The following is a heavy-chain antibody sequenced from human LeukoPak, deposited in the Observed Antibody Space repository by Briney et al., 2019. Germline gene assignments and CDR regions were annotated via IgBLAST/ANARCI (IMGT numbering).Heavy chain of an antibody. D-gene: IGHD3-22*01. CDR1: GGTFSRSG. CDR2: IIPIFGTA. CDR3: ARDGAIFDSSGCYFLW. J-gene: IGHJ4*02. Sequence: SAKVSCKASGGTFSRSGISWVRQAPGQGLEWMGGIIPIFGTANYAQKFQGRVRITADESTSTAYLELTSLRSEDTAIYYCARDGAIFDSSGCYFLWWGQGTLVTVSS. V-gene: IGHV1-69*13.